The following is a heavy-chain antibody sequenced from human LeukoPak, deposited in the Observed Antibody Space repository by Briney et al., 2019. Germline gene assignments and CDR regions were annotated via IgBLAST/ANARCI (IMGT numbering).Heavy chain of an antibody. J-gene: IGHJ3*02. CDR2: IYPGDSDT. CDR1: GYSFTSYW. Sequence: ASVTISCKGSGYSFTSYWIGWVRQMPGKGLEWMGIIYPGDSDTRYSPSFQGQVTISADKSISTAYLQWSSLKASDTAMYYCARMMGIAAAGIGANAFDIWGQGTMVTVSS. V-gene: IGHV5-51*01. D-gene: IGHD6-13*01. CDR3: ARMMGIAAAGIGANAFDI.